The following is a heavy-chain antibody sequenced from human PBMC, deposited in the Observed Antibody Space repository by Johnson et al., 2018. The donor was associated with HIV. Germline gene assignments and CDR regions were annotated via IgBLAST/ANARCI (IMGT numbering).Heavy chain of an antibody. CDR3: TTSYQGAFDI. V-gene: IGHV3-15*01. J-gene: IGHJ3*02. CDR1: GFTVSNAW. CDR2: IKSKTDGGTT. D-gene: IGHD2-2*01. Sequence: VQLVESGGGLVKPGGSLRLSCAASGFTVSNAWMSWVRQAPGKGLEWVGRIKSKTDGGTTDYAAPVKGRFTISRDDSKNMLYLQRNSLKTDDTAVYYCTTSYQGAFDIWGQGTMVTVSS.